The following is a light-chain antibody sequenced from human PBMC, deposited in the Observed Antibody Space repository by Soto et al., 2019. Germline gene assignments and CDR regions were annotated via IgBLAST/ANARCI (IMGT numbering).Light chain of an antibody. CDR1: RRDVGGYNF. CDR3: CSYASSTSYV. V-gene: IGLV2-14*01. Sequence: QSVLTQPASVSGSPGQSITISCTRTRRDVGGYNFVSWYQQYPGKAPKLMIHDVTSRPSGVSNRFSGSKSGTTASLTISGLQAEDEADYYCCSYASSTSYVFGTGTKVTVL. J-gene: IGLJ1*01. CDR2: DVT.